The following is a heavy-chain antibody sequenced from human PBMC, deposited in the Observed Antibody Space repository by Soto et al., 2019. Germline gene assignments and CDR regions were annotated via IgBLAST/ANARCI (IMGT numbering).Heavy chain of an antibody. CDR1: GYTFTSYG. D-gene: IGHD6-19*01. CDR2: ISAYNGNT. J-gene: IGHJ4*02. Sequence: QVQLVQSGAEVKKPGASVKVSCKASGYTFTSYGISWVRQAPGQGLEWLGWISAYNGNTKYEQKLQGRVTMTTDTSTSTAYMELRSLRSEDTAGYYWARDLAVALIDYWGQGTLVTVSS. CDR3: ARDLAVALIDY. V-gene: IGHV1-18*01.